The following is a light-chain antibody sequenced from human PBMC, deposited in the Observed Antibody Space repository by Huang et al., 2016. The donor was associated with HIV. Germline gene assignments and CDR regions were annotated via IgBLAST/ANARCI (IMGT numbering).Light chain of an antibody. CDR3: HQYNNWLLS. J-gene: IGKJ4*01. CDR2: GSS. CDR1: RSVSTN. V-gene: IGKV3-15*01. Sequence: EIVMTQSPATLSVSPGQRVTLSCRANRSVSTNLAWYQQRHGKAPRLLIYGSSTRAPGSPARFSGSGSGTDFSLTISSLQSEDFALYYCHQYNNWLLSFGGGTRV.